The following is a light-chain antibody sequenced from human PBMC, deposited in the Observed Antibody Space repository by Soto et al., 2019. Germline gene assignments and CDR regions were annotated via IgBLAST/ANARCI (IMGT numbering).Light chain of an antibody. J-gene: IGKJ5*01. V-gene: IGKV2-28*01. CDR2: LGS. CDR3: MQTLRPPLT. CDR1: QSLVHSNGDNY. Sequence: DIVMTQSPLSLPVIPGEPASISCRSSQSLVHSNGDNYLDWYLQKPGQSPQLLIYLGSNRASGVPDRFSGSGSGTDFTLKISRVEAEDVGVYYCMQTLRPPLTFGRGTQLEIK.